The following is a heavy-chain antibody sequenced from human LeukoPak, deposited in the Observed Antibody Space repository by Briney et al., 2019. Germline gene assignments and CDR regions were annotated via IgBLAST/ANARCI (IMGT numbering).Heavy chain of an antibody. V-gene: IGHV1-2*06. J-gene: IGHJ4*02. CDR1: GYTFTGYY. D-gene: IGHD1-26*01. CDR3: ARVLYSGSYVFDY. Sequence: ASVKVSCKASGYTFTGYYMHWVRQAPGQGLEWMGRINPNSGGTNYAQKFQGRVTMTRDTSISTAYTELSRLRSDDTAVYYCARVLYSGSYVFDYWGQGTLVPVSS. CDR2: INPNSGGT.